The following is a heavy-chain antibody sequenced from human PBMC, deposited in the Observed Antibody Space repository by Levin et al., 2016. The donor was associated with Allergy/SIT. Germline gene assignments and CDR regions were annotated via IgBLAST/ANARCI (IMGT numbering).Heavy chain of an antibody. V-gene: IGHV3-30-3*01. CDR2: ISYDGSNK. Sequence: LSLTCAASAFTFSSYAMHWVRQAPGKGLEWVAVISYDGSNKYYADSVKGRFTVSRDNARNRVYLQMNSLRAEDTAVYYCARVSELGRFYYYMDVWGKGTTVTVSS. CDR3: ARVSELGRFYYYMDV. J-gene: IGHJ6*03. D-gene: IGHD2-15*01. CDR1: AFTFSSYA.